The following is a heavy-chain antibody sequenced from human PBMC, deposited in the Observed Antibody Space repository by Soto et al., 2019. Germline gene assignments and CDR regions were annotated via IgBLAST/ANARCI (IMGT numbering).Heavy chain of an antibody. CDR2: INADYGNT. CDR1: GYTFTNYG. Sequence: QLQLVQSGTELKKPGASVKVSCKASGYTFTNYGITWVRQATGQGLEWMGWINADYGNTNYEQKFQGRVTMTTDTSTNTAYMELRSLRPDDTAVYYCARKSLSNFNWFDPWGQGPLVTVSS. V-gene: IGHV1-18*04. D-gene: IGHD4-4*01. J-gene: IGHJ5*02. CDR3: ARKSLSNFNWFDP.